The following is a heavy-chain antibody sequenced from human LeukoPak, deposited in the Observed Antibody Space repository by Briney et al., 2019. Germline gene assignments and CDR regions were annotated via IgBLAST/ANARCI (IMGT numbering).Heavy chain of an antibody. Sequence: GASVKVSCKASGYTFTGYYMHWVRQAPGQGLEWMGWINPNSGGTNYAQKFQGRVTMTRDTSISTAYMELSRLRSDDTAVYYCARVQPHRIHYDNSDYPTRNDYWGQGTLVTVSS. CDR2: INPNSGGT. D-gene: IGHD3-22*01. J-gene: IGHJ4*02. CDR3: ARVQPHRIHYDNSDYPTRNDY. CDR1: GYTFTGYY. V-gene: IGHV1-2*02.